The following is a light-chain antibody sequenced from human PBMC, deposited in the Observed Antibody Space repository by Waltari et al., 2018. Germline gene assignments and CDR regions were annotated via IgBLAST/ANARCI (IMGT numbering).Light chain of an antibody. CDR3: QQYYSTPLT. CDR1: QSVLYSSNNKNY. V-gene: IGKV4-1*01. Sequence: DIVMTQSPDSLAVSLGERATINCKSSQSVLYSSNNKNYLALYQQKPGQPPKLLIYWASTRESGVPDRCSGSGSGTDFTLTISSLQAEDVAVYYCQQYYSTPLTFGGGTKVEIK. CDR2: WAS. J-gene: IGKJ4*01.